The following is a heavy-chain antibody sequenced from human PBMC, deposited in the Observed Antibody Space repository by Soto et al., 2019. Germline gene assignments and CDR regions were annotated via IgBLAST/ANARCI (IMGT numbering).Heavy chain of an antibody. CDR2: ISSGCSTT. J-gene: IGHJ4*02. Sequence: GASLRLSCVASGFSFSDYEMKWVRQAPGKGLEWVAYISSGCSTTHYADSVRGRFTVSRDNARESLYLQMNTLSVGDTALYYWARDRAAGGYWGQGTLVTVSS. CDR1: GFSFSDYE. D-gene: IGHD6-13*01. CDR3: ARDRAAGGY. V-gene: IGHV3-48*03.